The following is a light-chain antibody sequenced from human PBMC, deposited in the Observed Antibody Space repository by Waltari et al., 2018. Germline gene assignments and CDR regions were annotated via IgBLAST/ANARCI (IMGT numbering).Light chain of an antibody. CDR3: QAWDSSTGV. CDR1: KLGDKY. Sequence: SYELTQPPSVSVSPGQTASITCSGDKLGDKYACWYQQKPGQSPLLFIYQDSKRPAGIPERFSGSNSGNTATLTISGTQAMDEADYYCQAWDSSTGVFGGGTKLTVL. J-gene: IGLJ2*01. CDR2: QDS. V-gene: IGLV3-1*01.